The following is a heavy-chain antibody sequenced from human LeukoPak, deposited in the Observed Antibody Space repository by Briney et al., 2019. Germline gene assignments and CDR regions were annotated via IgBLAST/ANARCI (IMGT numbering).Heavy chain of an antibody. CDR3: ARDLLYCSSTSCYGDPYHYGMDV. V-gene: IGHV1-18*01. Sequence: GASVKVSCKASGYTFTNYGINWVRQAPGQGLEWMGWISAYNGNTNYAQKLQGRVTMTTDTPTTTAYMELSSLRSDDTALYYCARDLLYCSSTSCYGDPYHYGMDVWGQGTTVTVSS. D-gene: IGHD2-2*01. CDR1: GYTFTNYG. J-gene: IGHJ6*02. CDR2: ISAYNGNT.